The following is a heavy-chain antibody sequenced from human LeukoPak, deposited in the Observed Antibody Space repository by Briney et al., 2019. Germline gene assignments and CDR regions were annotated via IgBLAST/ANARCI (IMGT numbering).Heavy chain of an antibody. CDR3: ARVMVGYYDILTGQQASFDY. D-gene: IGHD3-9*01. J-gene: IGHJ4*02. CDR2: IYYSGST. CDR1: GGSINSSRYY. Sequence: PSETLSLTCTVSGGSINSSRYYWGWIRQPPGKGLEWIGSIYYSGSTYYNPSLKSRVTISVDTSKNQFSLKLSSVTAADTAVYYCARVMVGYYDILTGQQASFDYWGQGTLVTVSS. V-gene: IGHV4-39*01.